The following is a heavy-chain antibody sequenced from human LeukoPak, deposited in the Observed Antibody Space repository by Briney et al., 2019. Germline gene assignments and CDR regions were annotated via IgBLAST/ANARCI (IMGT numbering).Heavy chain of an antibody. CDR2: IYSGGST. Sequence: GGSLRLSCAASGFTVSSNYMSWVRQAPGKGLEWVSVIYSGGSTYYADSVKGRFTISRDNSKNTLYLQMNSLRAEDTAVYYCARDRFYYDSSGYYQTWGQGTLVTVSS. J-gene: IGHJ5*02. CDR1: GFTVSSNY. V-gene: IGHV3-66*01. D-gene: IGHD3-22*01. CDR3: ARDRFYYDSSGYYQT.